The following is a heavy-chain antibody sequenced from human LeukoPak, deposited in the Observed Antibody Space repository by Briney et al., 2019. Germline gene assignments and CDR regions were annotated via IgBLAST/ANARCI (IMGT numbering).Heavy chain of an antibody. D-gene: IGHD4-17*01. Sequence: SETLSLTCTVSGGSISSYYWSWIRQPPGKRLEWIGYIYYSGSTNYNPSLKSRVTISVDTSKNQFSLKLSSVTAADTAVYYCARHYGDYVNPKDAFDIWGQGTMVTVSS. CDR1: GGSISSYY. CDR2: IYYSGST. J-gene: IGHJ3*02. V-gene: IGHV4-59*08. CDR3: ARHYGDYVNPKDAFDI.